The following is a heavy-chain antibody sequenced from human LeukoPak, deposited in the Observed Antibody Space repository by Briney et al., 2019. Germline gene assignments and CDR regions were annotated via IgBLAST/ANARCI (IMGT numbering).Heavy chain of an antibody. Sequence: SVKVSCKASGGTFSSYAISWVRQAPGQGLEWMGGIIPIFGTANYAQKFQGRVTITADKSTGTAYMELSSLRSEDTAVYYCARDGVGYSYGNDYWGQGTLVTVSS. J-gene: IGHJ4*02. CDR1: GGTFSSYA. V-gene: IGHV1-69*06. D-gene: IGHD5-18*01. CDR3: ARDGVGYSYGNDY. CDR2: IIPIFGTA.